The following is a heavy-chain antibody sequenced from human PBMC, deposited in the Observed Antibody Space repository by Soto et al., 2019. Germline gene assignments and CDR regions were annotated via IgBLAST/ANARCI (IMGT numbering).Heavy chain of an antibody. J-gene: IGHJ4*02. CDR1: GFTFSSYG. V-gene: IGHV3-30*18. D-gene: IGHD3-9*01. CDR3: AKTWGSFDWSSSFDY. CDR2: ISYDGSNK. Sequence: GGSLRLSCAASGFTFSSYGMHWVRQAPGKGLEWVAVISYDGSNKYYADSVKGRFTISRDNSKNTLYLQMNSLRAEDTAVYYCAKTWGSFDWSSSFDYWGQGTLVTVSS.